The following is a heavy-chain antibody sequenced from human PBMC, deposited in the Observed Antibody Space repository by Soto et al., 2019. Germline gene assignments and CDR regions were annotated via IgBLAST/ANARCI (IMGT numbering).Heavy chain of an antibody. CDR1: GFTFSDYY. Sequence: PVGSLRLSCAASGFTFSDYYMSWIRQAPGKGLEWVSYISSSSYTNYADSVKGRFTISRDNAKNSLYLQMNSLRAEDTAVYYCARVGTSSAGYYYGMDVWGQGTTVTVSS. CDR2: ISSSSYT. CDR3: ARVGTSSAGYYYGMDV. J-gene: IGHJ6*02. V-gene: IGHV3-11*06. D-gene: IGHD1-1*01.